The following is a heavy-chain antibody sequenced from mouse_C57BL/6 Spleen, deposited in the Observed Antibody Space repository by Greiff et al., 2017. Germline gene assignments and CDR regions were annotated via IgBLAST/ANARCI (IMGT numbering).Heavy chain of an antibody. J-gene: IGHJ4*01. CDR3: ARGYDDYAMDY. Sequence: QVQLQQPGAELVKPGASVKLSCKASGYTFTSSWMHWVKQRPGQGLEWIGMIHPNSGSTNYNEKFKSKATLTVDKSSSTAYMQLSSLTSEDSAVYYCARGYDDYAMDYWGQGTSVTVSS. CDR2: IHPNSGST. V-gene: IGHV1-64*01. CDR1: GYTFTSSW. D-gene: IGHD2-2*01.